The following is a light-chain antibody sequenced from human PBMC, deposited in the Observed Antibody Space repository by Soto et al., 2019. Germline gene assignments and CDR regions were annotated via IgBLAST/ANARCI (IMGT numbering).Light chain of an antibody. Sequence: QSALTQPASVSGSPGQSITISCTGTSSDVGSYNHVSWYQQHPTKAPKLMIYEVSERPSGVSNRFSGSKSDNTASLTISGLQAEDEADYYCCSYAGSSTLAVFGGGTQLTVL. CDR3: CSYAGSSTLAV. J-gene: IGLJ7*01. V-gene: IGLV2-23*02. CDR2: EVS. CDR1: SSDVGSYNH.